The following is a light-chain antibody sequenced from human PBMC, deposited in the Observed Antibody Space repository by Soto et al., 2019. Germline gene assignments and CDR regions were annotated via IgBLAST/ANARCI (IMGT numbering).Light chain of an antibody. CDR3: QQYNKWPPYT. CDR1: QSVSSN. J-gene: IGKJ2*01. Sequence: EIVMTQSAATLSVSPGERATLSCRASQSVSSNLAWYQQKPGQGPRLLIYGASTRATSIPARFSGSGSGTEFTLTSNSLQSEDFAVYYCQQYNKWPPYTFGQGTKLEI. V-gene: IGKV3-15*01. CDR2: GAS.